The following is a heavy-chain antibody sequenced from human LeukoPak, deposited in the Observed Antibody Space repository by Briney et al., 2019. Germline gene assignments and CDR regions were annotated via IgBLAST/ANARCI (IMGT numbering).Heavy chain of an antibody. CDR3: AREGQQLVPYYYYGMDV. CDR1: GFNFSSYA. V-gene: IGHV3-30*04. D-gene: IGHD6-13*01. CDR2: ISYDGSNK. J-gene: IGHJ6*02. Sequence: GGSLRLFCAASGFNFSSYAIHWVRQAPGKGLEWGAAISYDGSNKYFADSVKGRFTISRDNSKNALYLQMNSLRPEDTAVYYCAREGQQLVPYYYYGMDVWGQGTTVTVSS.